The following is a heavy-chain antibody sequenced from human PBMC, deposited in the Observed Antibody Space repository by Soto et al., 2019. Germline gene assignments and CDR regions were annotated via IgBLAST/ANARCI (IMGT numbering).Heavy chain of an antibody. Sequence: PGGSLRLSCAASGFTFSSHAMSWVRQAPGTGLEWVSAISGSGGSTYYADSVKGRFTISRDNSKNTLYLQMNSLRAEDTAVYYCAKDLVYYDSSGFSDYWGQGTLVTVSS. D-gene: IGHD3-22*01. J-gene: IGHJ4*02. CDR2: ISGSGGST. CDR3: AKDLVYYDSSGFSDY. V-gene: IGHV3-23*01. CDR1: GFTFSSHA.